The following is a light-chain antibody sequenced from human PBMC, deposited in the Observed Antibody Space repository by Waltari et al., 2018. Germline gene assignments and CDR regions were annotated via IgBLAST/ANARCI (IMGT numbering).Light chain of an antibody. Sequence: DIQLTQSPSSLSASAGARGTIPCRASQGAGDSVAWYQQKPGKPPTLLIYGASTLHSGVPSRFSGSGSETDFTLTISSLQPEDVATYYCQKYNIAPRTFGPGTKVEIK. CDR3: QKYNIAPRT. V-gene: IGKV1-27*01. CDR1: QGAGDS. CDR2: GAS. J-gene: IGKJ1*01.